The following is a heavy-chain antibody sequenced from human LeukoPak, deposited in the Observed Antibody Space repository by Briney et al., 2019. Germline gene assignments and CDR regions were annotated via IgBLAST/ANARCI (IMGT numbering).Heavy chain of an antibody. CDR2: ISAYNGNT. CDR1: GYTFTSYG. Sequence: ASVKVSCKASGYTFTSYGISWVRQAPGQGLKWMGWISAYNGNTNYAQKLQGRVTMTTDTSTSTAYMELRSLRSDDTAVYYCARGIDYYDSSAEFDPWGQGTLVTVSS. CDR3: ARGIDYYDSSAEFDP. D-gene: IGHD3-22*01. J-gene: IGHJ5*02. V-gene: IGHV1-18*01.